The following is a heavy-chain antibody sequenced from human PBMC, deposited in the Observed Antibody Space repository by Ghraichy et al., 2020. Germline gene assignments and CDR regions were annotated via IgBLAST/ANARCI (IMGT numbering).Heavy chain of an antibody. D-gene: IGHD5-12*01. CDR2: ISSSSSTI. CDR1: GFTFSSYS. CDR3: ARRAPYSGYDSYNYFDY. V-gene: IGHV3-48*02. J-gene: IGHJ4*02. Sequence: GGSLRLSCAASGFTFSSYSMNWVRQAPGKGLEWVSYISSSSSTIYYADSVKGRFTISRDNAKNSLYLQMNSLRDEDTAVYYCARRAPYSGYDSYNYFDYWGQGTLVTVSS.